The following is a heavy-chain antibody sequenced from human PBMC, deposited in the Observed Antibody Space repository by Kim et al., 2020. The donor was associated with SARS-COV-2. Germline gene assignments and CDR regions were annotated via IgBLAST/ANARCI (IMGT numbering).Heavy chain of an antibody. Sequence: GNTKFSEKFQGRVTITSDTSASTAYMDLSSLRSEDTAVYFCARDQGVGDYWGQGARLTVSS. J-gene: IGHJ4*02. D-gene: IGHD1-26*01. V-gene: IGHV1-3*01. CDR2: GNT. CDR3: ARDQGVGDY.